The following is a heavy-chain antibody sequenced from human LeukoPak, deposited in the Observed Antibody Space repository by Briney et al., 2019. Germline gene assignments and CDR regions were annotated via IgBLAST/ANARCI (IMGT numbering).Heavy chain of an antibody. CDR3: AKDQYYYAALDAFDI. CDR2: ISYDGSNK. V-gene: IGHV3-30-3*01. CDR1: GFTFSSYA. D-gene: IGHD3-10*01. J-gene: IGHJ3*02. Sequence: GRSLRLSCAASGFTFSSYAMHWVRQAPGKGLEWVAVISYDGSNKYYADSVKGRFTISRDNSKNTLYLQMNSLRAEDTAVYYCAKDQYYYAALDAFDIWGQGTMVTVSS.